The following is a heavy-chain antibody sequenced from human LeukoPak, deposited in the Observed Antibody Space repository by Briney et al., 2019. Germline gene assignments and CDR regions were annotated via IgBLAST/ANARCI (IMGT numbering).Heavy chain of an antibody. Sequence: PGGSLRLSCAASGFTITNARMGWVRQAPGKGLEWVGLIKSKIDGGTTDFAAPVKGRFTISIDDSKHTLYLQMYIMNSEGAGVYYCTTGYGHSDFDYWGQGTLVTVSS. D-gene: IGHD3-3*02. CDR3: TTGYGHSDFDY. CDR2: IKSKIDGGTT. J-gene: IGHJ4*02. CDR1: GFTITNAR. V-gene: IGHV3-15*01.